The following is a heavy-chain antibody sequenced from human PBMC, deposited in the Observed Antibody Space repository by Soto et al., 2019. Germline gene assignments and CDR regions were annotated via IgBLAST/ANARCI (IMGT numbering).Heavy chain of an antibody. V-gene: IGHV3-30-3*01. Sequence: PGGSLRLSCAASGFTFSSYAMHWVRQAPGKGLEWVAVISYDGSNKYYADSVKGRFTISRDNSKNTLFLQMNSLRAEDTAVYYCARDLKGGSYSTPLIDYEMDVWGQGTTVTVSS. D-gene: IGHD1-26*01. CDR1: GFTFSSYA. J-gene: IGHJ6*02. CDR3: ARDLKGGSYSTPLIDYEMDV. CDR2: ISYDGSNK.